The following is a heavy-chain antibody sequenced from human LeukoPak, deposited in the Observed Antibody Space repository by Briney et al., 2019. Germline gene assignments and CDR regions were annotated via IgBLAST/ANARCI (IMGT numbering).Heavy chain of an antibody. CDR3: ATYSHWVAGDV. D-gene: IGHD3-16*01. CDR2: MNQDGSEK. J-gene: IGHJ6*02. V-gene: IGHV3-7*01. CDR1: GFTFSESW. Sequence: GGSLRLSCAASGFTFSESWMSWVRQAPGKGLEWVANMNQDGSEKDYVDSVKGRFTITRDNARKSLYLQMSSLRAEDTAVYYCATYSHWVAGDVWGQGTTVTVSS.